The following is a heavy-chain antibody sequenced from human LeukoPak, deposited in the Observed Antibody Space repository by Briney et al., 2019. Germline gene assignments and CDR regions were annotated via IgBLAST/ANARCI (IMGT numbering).Heavy chain of an antibody. J-gene: IGHJ4*02. Sequence: SETLSLTCAVYGGSFSGYYWSWIRQPAGKGLEWIGRIYTSGSTNYNPSLKSRVTISVDTSKNQFSLKLSSVTAADTAVYYCARARLETSYGYYFDYWGQGTLVTVSS. D-gene: IGHD5-12*01. CDR3: ARARLETSYGYYFDY. CDR2: IYTSGST. CDR1: GGSFSGYY. V-gene: IGHV4-59*10.